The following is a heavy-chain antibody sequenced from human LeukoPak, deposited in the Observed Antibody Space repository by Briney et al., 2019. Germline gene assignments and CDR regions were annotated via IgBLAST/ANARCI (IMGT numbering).Heavy chain of an antibody. D-gene: IGHD3-10*01. Sequence: ASVKVSCKASGYTFTSYAMHWVRQAPGQRLEWMGWINAGNGNTKYSQKFQGRVTITRDTSASTAYMELSSLRSEDTAVYYCARARGWDDAFDIWGQGTMVTVSS. J-gene: IGHJ3*02. CDR3: ARARGWDDAFDI. V-gene: IGHV1-3*01. CDR1: GYTFTSYA. CDR2: INAGNGNT.